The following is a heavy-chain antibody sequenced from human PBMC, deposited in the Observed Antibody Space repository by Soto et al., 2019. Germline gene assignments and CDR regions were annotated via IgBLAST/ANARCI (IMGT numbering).Heavy chain of an antibody. V-gene: IGHV3-23*01. J-gene: IGHJ4*02. Sequence: GGPLRLSCAASGFTFSSYSMSWVRPAPGKGLEWVSAISGSGGSTYYADSVKGRFTISRDNSKNTLYLQMNSLRAEDTAVYYCAKTNIRVVVAAPIINWGQGTLVTVSS. CDR2: ISGSGGST. CDR3: AKTNIRVVVAAPIIN. D-gene: IGHD2-15*01. CDR1: GFTFSSYS.